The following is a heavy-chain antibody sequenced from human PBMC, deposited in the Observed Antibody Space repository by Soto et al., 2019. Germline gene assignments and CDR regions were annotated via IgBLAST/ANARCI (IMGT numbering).Heavy chain of an antibody. J-gene: IGHJ5*02. D-gene: IGHD3-10*01. CDR1: GGSISSGGYS. Sequence: QLQLQESGSGLVKPSQTLSLTCAVSGGSISSGGYSWSWIRQPPGKGLEWIGYIYHSGSTYYNPSLRNRVAIAVVRSKNHFSLKLSSVTAADTAVYYCARSSARSARIDPWVQGSLVTVSS. CDR3: ARSSARSARIDP. CDR2: IYHSGST. V-gene: IGHV4-30-2*01.